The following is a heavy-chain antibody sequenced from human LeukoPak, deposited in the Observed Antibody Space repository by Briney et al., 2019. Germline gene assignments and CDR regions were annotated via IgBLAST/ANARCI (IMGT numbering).Heavy chain of an antibody. CDR1: GFTFSRYW. J-gene: IGHJ4*02. V-gene: IGHV3-7*01. D-gene: IGHD3-16*01. CDR3: VRDYVWRSADPDY. Sequence: GTTLRLSCAASGFTFSRYWITWVRQSTQKGLEWLANIKEDGSDKYYLDSVTGRFTISRDYAKNSLYLQMNSLRAEDTGVYYCVRDYVWRSADPDYWGQGTLVTVSS. CDR2: IKEDGSDK.